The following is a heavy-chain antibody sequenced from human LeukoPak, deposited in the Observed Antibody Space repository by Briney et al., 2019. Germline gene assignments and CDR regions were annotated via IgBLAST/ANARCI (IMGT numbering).Heavy chain of an antibody. D-gene: IGHD2-15*01. CDR2: ISGSGGST. J-gene: IGHJ4*02. CDR3: LGYCSGNNCYSGGY. V-gene: IGHV3-23*01. Sequence: PSETLSLTCTVSGGSISTYYWSWVRQAPGKGLEWVSAISGSGGSTYYADSVKGRFTISRDNSKNTQSLQMNSLRAEDTAVYYCLGYCSGNNCYSGGYWGQGTLVTVSS. CDR1: GGSISTYY.